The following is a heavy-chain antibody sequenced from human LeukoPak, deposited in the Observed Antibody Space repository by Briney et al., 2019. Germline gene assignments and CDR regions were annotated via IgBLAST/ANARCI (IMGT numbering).Heavy chain of an antibody. Sequence: ASVKVSCKASGYTFTGYYMHWVRQAPGQGLEWMGWINPKSGDTDYAQKFQGRVTLTRDTSISTAYMELSILTSDDTAVYYCTRDWSRGYDYWGQGNLVTV. CDR1: GYTFTGYY. V-gene: IGHV1-2*02. CDR2: INPKSGDT. D-gene: IGHD1-1*01. CDR3: TRDWSRGYDY. J-gene: IGHJ4*02.